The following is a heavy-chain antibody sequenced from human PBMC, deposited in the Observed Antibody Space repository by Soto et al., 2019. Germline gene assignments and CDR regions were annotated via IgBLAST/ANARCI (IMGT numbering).Heavy chain of an antibody. CDR2: IYYSGST. V-gene: IGHV4-31*03. J-gene: IGHJ4*02. CDR3: VRGYCPGGSCELGPAFDY. Sequence: SETLSLTCTVSGGSISSGGYYWSWIRQHPGKGLEWIGYIYYSGSTYYNPSLKSRVAISVDTSKNQFSMQLNSVTPEDTAVYYCVRGYCPGGSCELGPAFDYWGRGTLVTVSS. D-gene: IGHD2-15*01. CDR1: GGSISSGGYY.